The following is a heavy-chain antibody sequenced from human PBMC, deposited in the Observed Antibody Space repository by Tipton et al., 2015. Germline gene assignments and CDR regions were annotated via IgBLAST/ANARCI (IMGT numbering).Heavy chain of an antibody. CDR1: GGSISSYY. CDR2: INYNGDT. D-gene: IGHD3-3*01. CDR3: ARLVEWFKGGGSFDY. V-gene: IGHV4-59*01. Sequence: GLVKPSETLSLTCTVSGGSISSYYWSWIRQAPGKGLELIGYINYNGDTNYNPSLKGRVTISLDTSKNQFSLRLSSVTAADTAVYYCARLVEWFKGGGSFDYWGQGTLVTVSS. J-gene: IGHJ4*02.